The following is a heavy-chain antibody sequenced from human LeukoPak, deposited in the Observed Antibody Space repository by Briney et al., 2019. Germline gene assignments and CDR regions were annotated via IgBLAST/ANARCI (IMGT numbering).Heavy chain of an antibody. CDR1: GGSISGYY. CDR2: IHSTGSS. Sequence: SETLSLTCTVSGGSISGYYWGCFRQAAGKGLEWIGRIHSTGSSNYNPSLKSRLTMSIDTSRNQFSLKLSSVTAADTAIYYCAREHPTAIATDYWGQGTLVTASS. D-gene: IGHD2-21*02. CDR3: AREHPTAIATDY. J-gene: IGHJ4*02. V-gene: IGHV4-4*07.